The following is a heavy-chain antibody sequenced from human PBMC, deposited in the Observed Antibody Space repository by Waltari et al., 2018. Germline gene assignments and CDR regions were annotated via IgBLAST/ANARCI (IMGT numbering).Heavy chain of an antibody. J-gene: IGHJ6*02. CDR2: INHSGST. CDR3: ARVSFIDYSNYHVGGYYYGMDV. V-gene: IGHV4-34*01. CDR1: GGSFSGYY. D-gene: IGHD4-4*01. Sequence: QVQLQQWGAGLLKPSETLSLTCAVYGGSFSGYYWSWIRQPPGKGLEWIGEINHSGSTNYNPALKSRVTISVDTSKNQFSLKLSSVTAADTAVYYCARVSFIDYSNYHVGGYYYGMDVWGQGTTVTVSS.